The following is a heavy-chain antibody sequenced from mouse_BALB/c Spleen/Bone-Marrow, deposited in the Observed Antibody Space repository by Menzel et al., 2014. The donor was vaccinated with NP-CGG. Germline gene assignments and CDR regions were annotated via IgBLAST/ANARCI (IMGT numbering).Heavy chain of an antibody. Sequence: EVKLMESGGGLVQPGGSLRLSCATSGFTFTDNYMTWVRQPPGKALEWLGFIRNKANGYTTEYRASVKGRLTISRDNSQSILYLQMNTLRAEDSATYYCARDSDWFAYWGQGTLVTVSA. CDR2: IRNKANGYTT. J-gene: IGHJ3*01. CDR3: ARDSDWFAY. CDR1: GFTFTDNY. V-gene: IGHV7-3*02.